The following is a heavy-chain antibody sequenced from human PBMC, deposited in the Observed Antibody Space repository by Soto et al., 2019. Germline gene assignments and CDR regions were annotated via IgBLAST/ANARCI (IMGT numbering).Heavy chain of an antibody. CDR2: ISGSGGST. J-gene: IGHJ3*02. D-gene: IGHD6-13*01. CDR1: GFTFSSYA. Sequence: PGGSVRLSCAASGFTFSSYAMSWVRQAPGKGLEWVSAISGSGGSTYYADSVKGRFTISRDNSKNTLYLQINSLRAEDTAVYYCAKSLYMTRSWYEPDPAFHMWGQGKIVTVSS. V-gene: IGHV3-23*01. CDR3: AKSLYMTRSWYEPDPAFHM.